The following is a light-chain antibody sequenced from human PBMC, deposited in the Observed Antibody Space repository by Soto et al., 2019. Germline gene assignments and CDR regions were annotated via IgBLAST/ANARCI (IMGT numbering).Light chain of an antibody. Sequence: EIVLTQSPGTLSLSPGERATLSCRASQSVSSSYLAWHQQKPGQAPRLLIYGASTRATGIPDRFSGSGSGADFSLTISRLEPEDVAVYYCQQYGSSPFTFGQGTKLEIK. CDR1: QSVSSSY. J-gene: IGKJ2*01. CDR3: QQYGSSPFT. CDR2: GAS. V-gene: IGKV3-20*01.